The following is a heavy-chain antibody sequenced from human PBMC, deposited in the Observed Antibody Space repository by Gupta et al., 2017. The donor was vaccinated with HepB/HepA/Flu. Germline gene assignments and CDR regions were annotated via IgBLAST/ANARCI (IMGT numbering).Heavy chain of an antibody. V-gene: IGHV3-7*04. CDR1: GFSFSNSW. Sequence: EVHVVESGGALVQPGGSLRLSCAGSGFSFSNSWMDWVRQAPGKGLEWVANINQDGREKYYVDSVKGRFTISRDNAKNSLYLQINSLRVEDTAVYYCSWALNYWGQGTLVTVSS. CDR3: SWALNY. J-gene: IGHJ4*02. CDR2: INQDGREK.